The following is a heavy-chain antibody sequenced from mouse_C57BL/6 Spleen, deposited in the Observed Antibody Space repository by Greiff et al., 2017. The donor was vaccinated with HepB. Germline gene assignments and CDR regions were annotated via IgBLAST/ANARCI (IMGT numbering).Heavy chain of an antibody. Sequence: EVMLVESGEGLVKPGGSLKLSCAASGFTFSSYAMSWVRQTPEKRLEWVAYISSGGDYIYYADTVKGRFTISRDNARNTLYLQMSSLKSEDTAMYYCTREGLRRGGFDVWGTGTTVTVSS. CDR2: ISSGGDYI. CDR3: TREGLRRGGFDV. V-gene: IGHV5-9-1*02. CDR1: GFTFSSYA. D-gene: IGHD2-4*01. J-gene: IGHJ1*03.